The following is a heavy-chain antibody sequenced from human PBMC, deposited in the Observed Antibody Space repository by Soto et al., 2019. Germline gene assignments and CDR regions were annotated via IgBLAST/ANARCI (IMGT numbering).Heavy chain of an antibody. J-gene: IGHJ3*02. V-gene: IGHV1-45*02. CDR2: ITPFDGDV. D-gene: IGHD3-16*02. CDR3: ARGLSRALGSFDI. Sequence: GASVKVSCKALGNTFTYRYLHWVRQAPGQALEWMGWITPFDGDVHYAQKFQERVTITRDRSMSTVYMELSSLRSEDTAVYYCARGLSRALGSFDIWGKGTMVTGSS. CDR1: GNTFTYRY.